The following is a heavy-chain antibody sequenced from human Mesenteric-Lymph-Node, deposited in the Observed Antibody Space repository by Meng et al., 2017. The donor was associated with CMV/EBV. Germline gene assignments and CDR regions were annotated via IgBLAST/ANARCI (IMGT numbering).Heavy chain of an antibody. CDR3: AGSYSGYDSGIDY. Sequence: CGGSGYTCGSYAMRWVRQAPGRRLWWVGWIYAGNSHTKSSQKFQGRITIPRATNASTAYMNLRSLGSKDTDVYYCAGSYSGYDSGIDYWGQGTLVTVSS. D-gene: IGHD5-12*01. CDR2: IYAGNSHT. CDR1: GYTCGSYA. J-gene: IGHJ4*02. V-gene: IGHV1-3*01.